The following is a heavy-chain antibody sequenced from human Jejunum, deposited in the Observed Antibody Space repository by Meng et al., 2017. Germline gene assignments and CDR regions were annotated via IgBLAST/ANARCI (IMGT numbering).Heavy chain of an antibody. J-gene: IGHJ4*02. V-gene: IGHV4-4*02. CDR1: GGYINKENW. Sequence: QVQLQESGPGLVKPSGTLSLTCAVSGGYINKENWWSWVRQSPERGLGWIGEIYNGGNTNYNPSLNRRVTMSVDESTNQMSLKLTSVTAADTAVYYCVRGEFAMLARFDFWGQGILVTVSS. CDR2: IYNGGNT. D-gene: IGHD2-2*01. CDR3: VRGEFAMLARFDF.